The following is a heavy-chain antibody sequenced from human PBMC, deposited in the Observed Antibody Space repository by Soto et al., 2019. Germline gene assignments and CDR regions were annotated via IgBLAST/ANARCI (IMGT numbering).Heavy chain of an antibody. CDR3: AMDRSQGDNWFDP. CDR1: GFHFRSYS. V-gene: IGHV3-48*02. D-gene: IGHD1-26*01. J-gene: IGHJ5*02. Sequence: GGSLRLPCAASGFHFRSYSMNLVRQVPGKGLEWVSYISSSSSTIYYADSVKGRFTISRDNAKNSLYLQMNSLRDEDTAVYYCAMDRSQGDNWFDPWGQGTLVTVSS. CDR2: ISSSSSTI.